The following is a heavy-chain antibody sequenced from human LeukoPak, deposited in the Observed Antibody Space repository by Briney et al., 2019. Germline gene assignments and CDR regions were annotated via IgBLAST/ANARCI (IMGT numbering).Heavy chain of an antibody. Sequence: GGSLRLSCAASGFTFSRYAMSWVRQAPRKGLEWVSAIGGSGASTYYADSVKGRFTISRDNSKNTLYLQMNSLRVEDTAVYYCAKSMSGYSYGTIDYWGQGTLVTVSS. D-gene: IGHD5-18*01. CDR2: IGGSGAST. J-gene: IGHJ4*02. CDR3: AKSMSGYSYGTIDY. V-gene: IGHV3-23*01. CDR1: GFTFSRYA.